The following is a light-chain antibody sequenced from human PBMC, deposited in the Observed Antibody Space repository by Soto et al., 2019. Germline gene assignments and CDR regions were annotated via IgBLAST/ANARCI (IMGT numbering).Light chain of an antibody. Sequence: EIVMTQSPATLSVSPGERATLSCRASQSVSSNLAWYQQKPGQAPRLLIYGASTRATGLPARFSGSGSGTDFTLTISSLQSEDFALYYCQQYNNLPRSFGQGTKVEIK. CDR2: GAS. V-gene: IGKV3-15*01. J-gene: IGKJ1*01. CDR3: QQYNNLPRS. CDR1: QSVSSN.